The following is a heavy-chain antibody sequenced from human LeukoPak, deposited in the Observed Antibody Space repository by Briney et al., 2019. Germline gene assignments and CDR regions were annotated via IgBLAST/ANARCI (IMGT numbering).Heavy chain of an antibody. CDR1: GFSFSSYW. Sequence: GGCLRLSCAASGFSFSSYWMSWVRQAPGKGLEYVSAISSNGGSTYYANSVKGRFTISRDNSKNTLYLQMGSLRAEDMAVYYCARVSDYYDSSGYSYWGQGTLVTVSS. J-gene: IGHJ4*02. CDR2: ISSNGGST. V-gene: IGHV3-64*01. D-gene: IGHD3-22*01. CDR3: ARVSDYYDSSGYSY.